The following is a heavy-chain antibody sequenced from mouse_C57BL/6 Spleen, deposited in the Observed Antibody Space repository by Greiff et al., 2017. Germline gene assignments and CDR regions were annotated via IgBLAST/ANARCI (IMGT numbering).Heavy chain of an antibody. J-gene: IGHJ4*01. CDR1: GYSITSGYY. CDR2: ISYDGSN. D-gene: IGHD2-3*01. Sequence: DVQLQESGPGLVKPSQSLSLTCSVTGYSITSGYYWNWIRQFPGNKLEWMGYISYDGSNNYNPSLKNRISITRDTSKNQFFLKLNSVTTEDTATYYCARDYDGYSYAMDYWGQGTSVTVSS. CDR3: ARDYDGYSYAMDY. V-gene: IGHV3-6*01.